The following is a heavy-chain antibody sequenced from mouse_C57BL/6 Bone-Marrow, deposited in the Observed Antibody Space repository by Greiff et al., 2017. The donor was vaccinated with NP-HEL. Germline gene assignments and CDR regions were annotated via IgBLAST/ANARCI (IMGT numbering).Heavy chain of an antibody. J-gene: IGHJ3*01. CDR3: AGYYYGSHQAWFAY. V-gene: IGHV1-19*01. Sequence: EVQLQQSGPVLVKPGASVKMSCKASGYTFTDYYMNWVKQSHGKSLEWIGVINPYNGGTSYNQKFKGKATLTVDKSSSTAYMELNSLTSEDSAVYYCAGYYYGSHQAWFAYWGQGTLVTVSA. D-gene: IGHD1-1*01. CDR1: GYTFTDYY. CDR2: INPYNGGT.